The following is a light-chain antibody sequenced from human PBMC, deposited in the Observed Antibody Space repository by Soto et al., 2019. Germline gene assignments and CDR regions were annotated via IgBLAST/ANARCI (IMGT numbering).Light chain of an antibody. CDR3: QQSFNTPWA. CDR1: QSISSY. Sequence: DIQMTQSPSSLSASVGDRVTITCRASQSISSYLNWYQQKPGKAPKLLIYAASSLQSGVPSRFSGSGSGTDFTLTISCLQSEDFATYYCQQSFNTPWAFGQGTKVDIK. V-gene: IGKV1-39*01. CDR2: AAS. J-gene: IGKJ1*01.